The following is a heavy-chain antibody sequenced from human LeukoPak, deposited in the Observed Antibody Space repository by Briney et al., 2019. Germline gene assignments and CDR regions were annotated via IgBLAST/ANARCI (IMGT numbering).Heavy chain of an antibody. CDR1: GYTFTGYY. Sequence: ASVKVSCKASGYTFTGYYMHWVRQAPGQGLEWMGWINPNSGGTNYAQKFQGRVTMTRDTSISTAYMELSRLRSDDTAVYYCARSSRTGIAAAGTLDYWGQGTLVTVSS. CDR2: INPNSGGT. D-gene: IGHD6-13*01. J-gene: IGHJ4*02. V-gene: IGHV1-2*02. CDR3: ARSSRTGIAAAGTLDY.